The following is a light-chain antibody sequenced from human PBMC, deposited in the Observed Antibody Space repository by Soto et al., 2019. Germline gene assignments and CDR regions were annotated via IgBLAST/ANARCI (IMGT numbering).Light chain of an antibody. V-gene: IGKV3-20*01. CDR1: QSVSSSF. CDR2: GAS. J-gene: IGKJ3*01. CDR3: QQYDSPPST. Sequence: EIVLTQSPGTLSLSPGERATLSCRASQSVSSSFLAWYQQQLDQAPRLLIYGASSRATGIPDRFSGIGSGTDCTLPSRRLQPEDCAVYYCQQYDSPPSTFGPGTKVDIK.